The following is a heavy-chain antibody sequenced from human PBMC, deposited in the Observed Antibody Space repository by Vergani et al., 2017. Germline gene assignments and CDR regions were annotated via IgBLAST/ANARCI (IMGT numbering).Heavy chain of an antibody. Sequence: QVQLQESGPGLVKPSETLSLTCTVSGGSISSYYWSWIRQPPGKGLEWIGYIYYSGSTNYNPSLKSRVTISVDTSKNQFSLKLSSVTAVDTAVYYCAREADCSGGSCPFDYGGQGTLVTVSS. CDR1: GGSISSYY. CDR3: AREADCSGGSCPFDY. J-gene: IGHJ4*02. D-gene: IGHD2-15*01. CDR2: IYYSGST. V-gene: IGHV4-59*01.